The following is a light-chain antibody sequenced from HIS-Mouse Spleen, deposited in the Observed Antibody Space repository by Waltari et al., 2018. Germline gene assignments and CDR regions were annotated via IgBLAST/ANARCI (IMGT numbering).Light chain of an antibody. CDR1: SSDVGSYNR. Sequence: QSALTQPPSVSGSPGQSVTISCTGTSSDVGSYNRVSWYQQPPGPAPKLMIYEVSNRPSGFPDRFSGSKSGNTASLTISGLQAEDEADYYCSLYTSSSTLVFGGGTKLTVL. CDR3: SLYTSSSTLV. J-gene: IGLJ2*01. V-gene: IGLV2-18*01. CDR2: EVS.